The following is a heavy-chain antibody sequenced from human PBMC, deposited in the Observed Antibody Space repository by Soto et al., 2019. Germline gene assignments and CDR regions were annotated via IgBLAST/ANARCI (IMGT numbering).Heavy chain of an antibody. CDR3: ARQRGCDY. CDR2: IKQDGSEK. CDR1: GFTFSGYS. Sequence: EVPLVESGGGLVQPGGSLRLSCAASGFTFSGYSMSWVRQAPGKGLEWVANIKQDGSEKYYVDSVKGRFTISRDNAKNSLYLQMNSLRADDTAVYYCARQRGCDYWGQGTLVTVSS. D-gene: IGHD1-1*01. V-gene: IGHV3-7*01. J-gene: IGHJ4*02.